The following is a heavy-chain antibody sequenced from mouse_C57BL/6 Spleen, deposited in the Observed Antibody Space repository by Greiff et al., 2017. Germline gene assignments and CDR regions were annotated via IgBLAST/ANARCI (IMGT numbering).Heavy chain of an antibody. CDR1: GYTFTSYW. J-gene: IGHJ2*01. V-gene: IGHV1-64*01. CDR3: ARRSDTTVVAAYYFDY. Sequence: QVHVKQPGAELVKPGASVKLSCKASGYTFTSYWMHWVKQRPGQGLEWIGMIHPNSGSTNYNEKFKSKATLTVDKSSSTAYMQLSSLTSEDSAVYYCARRSDTTVVAAYYFDYWGQGTTLTVSS. CDR2: IHPNSGST. D-gene: IGHD1-1*01.